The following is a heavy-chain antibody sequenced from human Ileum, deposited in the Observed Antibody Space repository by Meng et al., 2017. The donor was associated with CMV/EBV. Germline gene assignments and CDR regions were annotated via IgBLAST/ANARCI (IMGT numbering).Heavy chain of an antibody. J-gene: IGHJ6*02. V-gene: IGHV3-7*01. D-gene: IGHD2-21*01. CDR3: ARQKCGGDCDMEV. CDR1: GFTFNNYW. Sequence: GGSLRLSCAASGFTFNNYWMNWVRQAPGKGLEWVANIKQDGGEKNYVDSVKGRFTISRDYAQNSLYLQMNSLRAEDTAVYYCARQKCGGDCDMEVLGQGTTVTVSS. CDR2: IKQDGGEK.